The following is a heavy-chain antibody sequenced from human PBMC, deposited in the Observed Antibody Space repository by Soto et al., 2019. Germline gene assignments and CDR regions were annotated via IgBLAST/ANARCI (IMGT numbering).Heavy chain of an antibody. CDR1: GYSVSRNSAA. CDR2: TYYRSKWYN. D-gene: IGHD1-1*01. CDR3: AREKGLERLDDAFDI. J-gene: IGHJ3*02. V-gene: IGHV6-1*01. Sequence: QTLPLTCAISGYSVSRNSAAWNWIRQSPSRGLEWLGRTYYRSKWYNDYAVSVKSRITINPDTSKNQFSLQLNSVTPEDTAVYYCAREKGLERLDDAFDIWGQGTMVTVSS.